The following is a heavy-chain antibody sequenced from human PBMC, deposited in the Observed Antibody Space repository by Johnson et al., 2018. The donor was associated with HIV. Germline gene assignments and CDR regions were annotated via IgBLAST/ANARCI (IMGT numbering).Heavy chain of an antibody. Sequence: VQLVESGGGLMQPGGSLRLSCEASGFTVSSYYMTWVRQAPGKGLEWVSVIYSDGTTDYSDSVKGRFIISRDNAKNTLILQMNSLRAEDKAVYYCARASSSYDIFSVYQQPGPFYIWGQGTMVTVSS. J-gene: IGHJ3*02. V-gene: IGHV3-53*01. CDR3: ARASSSYDIFSVYQQPGPFYI. D-gene: IGHD3-9*01. CDR2: IYSDGTT. CDR1: GFTVSSYY.